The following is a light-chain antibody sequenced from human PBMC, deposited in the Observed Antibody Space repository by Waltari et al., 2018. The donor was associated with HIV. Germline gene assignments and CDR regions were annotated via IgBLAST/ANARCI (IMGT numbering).Light chain of an antibody. Sequence: DIQMTQSPSSLSASVGDRVTITCRASQSITTYLNWYQQKPGKAPNLLIYAASSLQSGVPSRFSGSGSGTDFTLTISSPQPEDFATYYCQQSYSSSSTFGQGTKLEIK. CDR1: QSITTY. CDR2: AAS. V-gene: IGKV1-39*01. CDR3: QQSYSSSST. J-gene: IGKJ2*01.